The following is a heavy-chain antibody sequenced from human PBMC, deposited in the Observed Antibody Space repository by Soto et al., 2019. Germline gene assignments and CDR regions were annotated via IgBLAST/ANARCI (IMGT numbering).Heavy chain of an antibody. CDR2: VFDRGST. Sequence: SETLSLTCIVSGDSISGYYWSWIRQPPGKGLEWIGNVFDRGSTNYNPSLKRRVTLSIDTSKNQFSLKLNSVTAADTAVYYCARDLFDSGWHYFDQWGQGTLVTVSS. J-gene: IGHJ4*02. CDR3: ARDLFDSGWHYFDQ. D-gene: IGHD6-19*01. V-gene: IGHV4-59*01. CDR1: GDSISGYY.